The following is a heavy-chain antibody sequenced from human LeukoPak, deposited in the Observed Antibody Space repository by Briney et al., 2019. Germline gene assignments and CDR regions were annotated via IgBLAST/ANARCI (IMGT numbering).Heavy chain of an antibody. J-gene: IGHJ4*02. D-gene: IGHD3-10*01. V-gene: IGHV1-18*01. CDR1: GYTFTTYP. CDR3: ARVRTYSYGSGSYYWDYYFDY. CDR2: INPDNGNT. Sequence: ASVKVSCKAAGYTFTTYPITWVRQAPGQGLERMGWINPDNGNTIYAQKVQGRLTMTTDTSTTTAYMELRSLRSDDTAVYYCARVRTYSYGSGSYYWDYYFDYWGLGTLVTVSS.